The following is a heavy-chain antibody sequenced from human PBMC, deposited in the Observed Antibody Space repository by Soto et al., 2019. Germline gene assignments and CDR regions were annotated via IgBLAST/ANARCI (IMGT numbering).Heavy chain of an antibody. J-gene: IGHJ4*02. CDR3: AREVYDSRGPHTPTDY. CDR1: GYTFTSYG. V-gene: IGHV1-18*01. CDR2: ISAYNGNT. D-gene: IGHD3-22*01. Sequence: ASVKVSCKASGYTFTSYGISWVRQAPGQGLEWMGWISAYNGNTNYAQKLQGRVTMTTDTSTSTAYMELRSLRADDTAVYYCAREVYDSRGPHTPTDYCGQAPLVTVSS.